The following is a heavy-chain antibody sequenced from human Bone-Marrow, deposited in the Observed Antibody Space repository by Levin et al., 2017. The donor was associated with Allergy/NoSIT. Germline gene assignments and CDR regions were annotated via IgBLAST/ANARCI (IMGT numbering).Heavy chain of an antibody. D-gene: IGHD3-10*01. V-gene: IGHV4-34*01. Sequence: SETLSLTCDVYGGSLSGYQWSWIRQSSGKGLEWIGEIDHSGNTNYNPSLKSRVTVSVDTSKNQFSLELTSVAAADTAVYYCVRVVVGFGSGTYYNLRIKWRSFDPWGQGTLVTVSS. J-gene: IGHJ5*02. CDR3: VRVVVGFGSGTYYNLRIKWRSFDP. CDR2: IDHSGNT. CDR1: GGSLSGYQ.